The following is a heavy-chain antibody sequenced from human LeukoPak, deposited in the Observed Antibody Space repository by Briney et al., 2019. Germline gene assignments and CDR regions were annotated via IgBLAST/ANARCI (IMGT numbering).Heavy chain of an antibody. CDR3: ARDSSRLLWFGELLYGTYYFDY. D-gene: IGHD3-10*01. CDR1: GFTFDDYG. V-gene: IGHV3-20*04. Sequence: GGSLRLSCAASGFTFDDYGMSWVRQAPGKGLEWVSGINWNGGSTGYADSVEGRFTISRDNAKNSLYLQMNSLRAEDTALYYCARDSSRLLWFGELLYGTYYFDYWGQGTLVTVSS. J-gene: IGHJ4*02. CDR2: INWNGGST.